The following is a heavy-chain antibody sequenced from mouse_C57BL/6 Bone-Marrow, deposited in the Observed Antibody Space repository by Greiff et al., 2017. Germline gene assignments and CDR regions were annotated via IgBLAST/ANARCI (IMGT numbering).Heavy chain of an antibody. Sequence: DVKLVESGGGLVKPGGSLKLSCAASGFTFSSYTMSWVRQTPEKRLEWVATISGGGGNTYYPDSVKGRFTISRDNAKNTLYLQMSSLRSEDTALYYCARRYDGYTFDYWGQGTTLTVSS. D-gene: IGHD2-3*01. CDR3: ARRYDGYTFDY. CDR1: GFTFSSYT. J-gene: IGHJ2*01. V-gene: IGHV5-9*01. CDR2: ISGGGGNT.